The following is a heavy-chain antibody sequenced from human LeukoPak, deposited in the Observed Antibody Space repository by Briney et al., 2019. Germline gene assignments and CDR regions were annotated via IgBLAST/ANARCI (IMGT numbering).Heavy chain of an antibody. J-gene: IGHJ3*02. V-gene: IGHV3-21*01. CDR2: ISSSSSYI. Sequence: GGSLRLSCAASGFTFSSYRMNWLRQAPGKGLEGVSSISSSSSYIYYADSVKGRFTISRDNAKNSLYLQMNSLRAEDTAVYYCAKGRAIEAFDIWGQGTMVTVSS. CDR1: GFTFSSYR. CDR3: AKGRAIEAFDI. D-gene: IGHD3-22*01.